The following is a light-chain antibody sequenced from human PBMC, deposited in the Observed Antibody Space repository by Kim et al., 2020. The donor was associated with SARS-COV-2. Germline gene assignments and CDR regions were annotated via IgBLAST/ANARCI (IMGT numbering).Light chain of an antibody. Sequence: SALPPPASVSGSPGQSITIPCTGTSSDVGGYNYVSWYQQHPGKAPKLMIYDVSKRPSGVSNRFSGSKSGNTASLTISGLQAEDEADYYCSSYTSSSTVVFGGGTQLTVL. CDR3: SSYTSSSTVV. CDR2: DVS. CDR1: SSDVGGYNY. J-gene: IGLJ2*01. V-gene: IGLV2-14*01.